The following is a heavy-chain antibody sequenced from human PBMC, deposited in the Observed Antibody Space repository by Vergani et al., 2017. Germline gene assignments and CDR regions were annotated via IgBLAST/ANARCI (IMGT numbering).Heavy chain of an antibody. Sequence: QVQLQESGPGLVKPSETLSLTCAVSGYSISSGYYWGWIRQPPGKGLEWIGSIYHSGSTYYNPSLKSRVTILVDTSKNQFSLKLSSVTAADTAVYYCARHWEGVLRYFDWSREPGYFDYWGQGTLVTVSS. CDR1: GYSISSGYY. CDR2: IYHSGST. D-gene: IGHD3-9*01. CDR3: ARHWEGVLRYFDWSREPGYFDY. J-gene: IGHJ4*02. V-gene: IGHV4-38-2*01.